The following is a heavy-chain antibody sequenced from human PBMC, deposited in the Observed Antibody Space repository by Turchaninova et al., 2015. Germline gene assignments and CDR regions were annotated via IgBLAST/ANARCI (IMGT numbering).Heavy chain of an antibody. J-gene: IGHJ4*02. CDR2: LSTNGGST. CDR3: VKDLGSGWYYFDC. Sequence: QLVESGGGLVQPVGSLRLSCSASGFTFSKYAMPWVRQAPGKGLEYVSALSTNGGSTWYADSVKCRFTISRDNFKNTLYLQMNSLRLDDTAVYYCVKDLGSGWYYFDCWGQGTLVTVSS. V-gene: IGHV3-64D*06. CDR1: GFTFSKYA. D-gene: IGHD6-19*01.